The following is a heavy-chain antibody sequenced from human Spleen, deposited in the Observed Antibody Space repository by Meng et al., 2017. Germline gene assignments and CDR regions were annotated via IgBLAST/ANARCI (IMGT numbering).Heavy chain of an antibody. V-gene: IGHV1-18*01. J-gene: IGHJ3*02. Sequence: VHRVRSGTEVKKPGASVKVSCKASGYTFTNDGISWVRQAPGQGLEWMGWISSSNGNTNYVQKLQGRVTMTTDTSTSTAYMELRSLRSDDTAVYYCARAKIAAALDAFDIWGQGTMVTVSS. CDR2: ISSSNGNT. CDR1: GYTFTNDG. CDR3: ARAKIAAALDAFDI. D-gene: IGHD6-13*01.